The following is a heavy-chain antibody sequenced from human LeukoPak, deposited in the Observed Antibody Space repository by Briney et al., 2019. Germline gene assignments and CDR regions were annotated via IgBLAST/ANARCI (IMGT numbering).Heavy chain of an antibody. CDR3: ARGFYSSGWYGFDP. J-gene: IGHJ5*02. CDR1: GYTFTSYD. D-gene: IGHD6-19*01. V-gene: IGHV1-8*01. Sequence: ASVKVSCKASGYTFTSYDINWVRQATGQGLEWMGWMNPNSGNTGYAQKFQGRVTITRNTSISTAYMELSSLRSEDTAVYYCARGFYSSGWYGFDPWGHGTLVTVSS. CDR2: MNPNSGNT.